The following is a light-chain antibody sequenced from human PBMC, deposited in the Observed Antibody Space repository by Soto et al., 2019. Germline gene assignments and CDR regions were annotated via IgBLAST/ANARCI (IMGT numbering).Light chain of an antibody. CDR2: EGN. CDR1: SNDVGSYDL. V-gene: IGLV2-23*01. CDR3: CSYARGASYV. J-gene: IGLJ1*01. Sequence: QSALAQPASVSGSPGQSITISCTGTSNDVGSYDLVSWYQQHPGKAPKLIVYEGNKRPSGVSDRFSDSKSGNTASLTISGLQAEDEADYYCCSYARGASYVFGTGTKVTVL.